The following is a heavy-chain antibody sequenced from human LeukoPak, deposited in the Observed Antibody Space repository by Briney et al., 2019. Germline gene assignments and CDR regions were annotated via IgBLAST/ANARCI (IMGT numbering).Heavy chain of an antibody. CDR2: ISSGTSYI. CDR1: GFTFSTYG. V-gene: IGHV3-21*01. Sequence: PGGSLRLSCAASGFTFSTYGMHWVRQAPGKGPEWVSSISSGTSYIYYADSVKGRFTISRDNAKNSLYLQMNSLRAEDTAVYYCARAGNYYGRHTNWFDPWGQGTLVTVSS. J-gene: IGHJ5*02. CDR3: ARAGNYYGRHTNWFDP. D-gene: IGHD3-10*01.